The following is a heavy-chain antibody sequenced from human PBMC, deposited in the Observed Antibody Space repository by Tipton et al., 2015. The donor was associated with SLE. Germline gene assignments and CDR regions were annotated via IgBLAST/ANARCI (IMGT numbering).Heavy chain of an antibody. D-gene: IGHD2/OR15-2a*01. CDR3: ARYRTFGTNRGFDP. V-gene: IGHV4-59*12. J-gene: IGHJ5*02. CDR1: GGSMNSWY. Sequence: TLSLTCTVSGGSMNSWYWSWIRQTPGRGLEYIGYVDDSGRTNYNPPLLSRVTISVVSSKNQFSLKVNSVTAADTAVYYCARYRTFGTNRGFDPWGQGILVTVSS. CDR2: VDDSGRT.